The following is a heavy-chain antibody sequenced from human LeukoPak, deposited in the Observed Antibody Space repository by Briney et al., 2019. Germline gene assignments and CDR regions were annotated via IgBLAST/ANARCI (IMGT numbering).Heavy chain of an antibody. CDR3: ARHYIAAGGGDAFDI. D-gene: IGHD6-13*01. CDR1: GGSISSGDYY. Sequence: SQTLSLTCTVSGGSISSGDYYWSWIRQPPGKGLEWIGYIYYSGSTYYNPSLKSRVTISVDTSKNQFSLKLSSVTAADTAIYYCARHYIAAGGGDAFDIWGQGTMVIVSS. CDR2: IYYSGST. J-gene: IGHJ3*02. V-gene: IGHV4-30-4*01.